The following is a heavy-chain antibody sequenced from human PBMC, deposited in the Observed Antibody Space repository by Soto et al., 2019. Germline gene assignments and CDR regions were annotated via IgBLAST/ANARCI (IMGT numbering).Heavy chain of an antibody. CDR2: VHTSGRST. CDR3: AKDGNCLDVGLDA. V-gene: IGHV3-23*01. Sequence: YCTASGFAFCDYAMTWVRQAPGKGLEWASIVHTSGRSTYHADSVKGRSNSSRDKSKNTLYLRMTSLRAEDRAVYYCAKDGNCLDVGLDAWGQGTAVTVSS. J-gene: IGHJ5*02. CDR1: GFAFCDYA. D-gene: IGHD2-21*02.